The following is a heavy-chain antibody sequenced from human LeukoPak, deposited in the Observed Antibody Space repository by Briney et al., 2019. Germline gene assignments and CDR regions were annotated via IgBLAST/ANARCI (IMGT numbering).Heavy chain of an antibody. Sequence: PGGSLRLSCAASGFTFSSYSMNWVRQAPGKGLEWVANIKQDGSEKYYVDSVKGRFTISRDNAKNSLYLQMNSLRAEDTAVYYCAREWASSSSFSYWGQGTLVTVSS. V-gene: IGHV3-7*01. D-gene: IGHD6-6*01. J-gene: IGHJ4*02. CDR1: GFTFSSYS. CDR2: IKQDGSEK. CDR3: AREWASSSSFSY.